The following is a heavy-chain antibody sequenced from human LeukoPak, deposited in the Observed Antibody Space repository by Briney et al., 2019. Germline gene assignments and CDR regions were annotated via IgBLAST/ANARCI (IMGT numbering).Heavy chain of an antibody. CDR1: GGTFNSYT. D-gene: IGHD3-22*01. V-gene: IGHV1-69*04. J-gene: IGHJ4*02. Sequence: SSVKVSCKASGGTFNSYTISWVRQAPGQGLEWMGRIIPILGIANYAQKFQGRVTITADKSTSTAYMELSSLRSEDTAVYYCARERRNYYDSSGYYYWGQGTLVTVSS. CDR3: ARERRNYYDSSGYYY. CDR2: IIPILGIA.